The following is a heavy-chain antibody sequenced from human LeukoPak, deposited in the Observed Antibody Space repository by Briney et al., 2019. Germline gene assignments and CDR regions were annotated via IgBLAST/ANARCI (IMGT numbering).Heavy chain of an antibody. CDR3: ARGRGCSSLSCYPDY. J-gene: IGHJ4*02. D-gene: IGHD2-2*01. V-gene: IGHV3-21*01. CDR2: ITSGRNYK. CDR1: GFSFSGYT. Sequence: GGSLRLSCAASGFSFSGYTINWVRQAPGKGLEWLASITSGRNYKHYANSVKGRFTISRDNAKNSLYLQMNSLGAEDTALYYCARGRGCSSLSCYPDYWGQGTLVTVSS.